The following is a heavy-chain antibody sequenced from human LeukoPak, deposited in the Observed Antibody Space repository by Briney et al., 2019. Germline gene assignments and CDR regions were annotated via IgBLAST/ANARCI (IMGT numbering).Heavy chain of an antibody. Sequence: GGSLRLSCAASGFTYSSFWMHWVRHAPGQGPVWVSGIKTDGSDTRYADSVKGRFTISRDNAKSTLYLQMNSLRAEDTAMYYCARDFKDVSPWGPGTLVTVSS. CDR3: ARDFKDVSP. CDR1: GFTYSSFW. J-gene: IGHJ5*02. CDR2: IKTDGSDT. V-gene: IGHV3-74*01.